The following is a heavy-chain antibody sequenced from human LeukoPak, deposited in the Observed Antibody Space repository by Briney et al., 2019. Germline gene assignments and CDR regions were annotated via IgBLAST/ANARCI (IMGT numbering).Heavy chain of an antibody. V-gene: IGHV1-46*01. CDR1: GYTFTNYY. Sequence: GASVTVSCKASGYTFTNYYMHWVRQAPGQGLEWVGIVNPSGGSTNYAQKFQGRVTMTRDTSTNTVYMELSSLRSEDTAVYYCAREFQYYHSDINGYFDYWGQGTLVTVSS. J-gene: IGHJ4*02. CDR2: VNPSGGST. CDR3: AREFQYYHSDINGYFDY. D-gene: IGHD3-22*01.